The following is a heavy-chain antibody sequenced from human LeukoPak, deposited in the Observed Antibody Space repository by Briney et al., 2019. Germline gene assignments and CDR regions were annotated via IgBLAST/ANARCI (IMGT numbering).Heavy chain of an antibody. D-gene: IGHD3-16*01. CDR1: GFTFSTYA. CDR2: ISSNGDIT. Sequence: PGGSLRLSCSASGFTFSTYAMHWVRQAPGKGLEYVSAISSNGDITYYAESVKGRFTISRDNSKNTLYFQMSSLRTEDTAVYYCGKGGGWNPTIWFDPWGQGTLVIVSS. V-gene: IGHV3-64D*06. CDR3: GKGGGWNPTIWFDP. J-gene: IGHJ5*02.